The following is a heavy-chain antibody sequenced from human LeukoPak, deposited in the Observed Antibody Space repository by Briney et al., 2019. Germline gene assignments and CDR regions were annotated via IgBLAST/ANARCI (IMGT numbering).Heavy chain of an antibody. J-gene: IGHJ3*02. D-gene: IGHD3-22*01. V-gene: IGHV3-7*01. CDR3: AREDYYDSSGYYYPPDAFDI. CDR2: IKQDGSEK. CDR1: GFTFSSYW. Sequence: GGSLRLSCAASGFTFSSYWMSWVRQAPGKGLEWVANIKQDGSEKYYVDSVKGGFTISRDNAKISLYLQMNSLRAEDTAVYYCAREDYYDSSGYYYPPDAFDIWGQGTMVTVSS.